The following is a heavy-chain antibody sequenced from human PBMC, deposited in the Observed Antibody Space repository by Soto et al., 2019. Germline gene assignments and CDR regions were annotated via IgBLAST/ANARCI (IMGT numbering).Heavy chain of an antibody. CDR1: GYTFTSYD. V-gene: IGHV1-8*01. D-gene: IGHD1-26*01. CDR2: MNPNSGNT. J-gene: IGHJ6*02. Sequence: QVQLVQSGAEVKKPGASVKVSCMASGYTFTSYDINWVRQATGQGLEWMGWMNPNSGNTGYAQKFQGRVTMTRNTSISTAYMELSSLRSEDTAVYYCARAGGGSYYNYYYGMDVWGQGTTVTVSS. CDR3: ARAGGGSYYNYYYGMDV.